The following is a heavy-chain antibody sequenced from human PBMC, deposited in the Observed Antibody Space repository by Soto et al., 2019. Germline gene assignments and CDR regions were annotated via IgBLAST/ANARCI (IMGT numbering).Heavy chain of an antibody. D-gene: IGHD3-16*02. CDR1: GFTFSSHW. Sequence: PGGSLRLSCAASGFTFSSHWMHWVRQAPGKGLVWVSRINSDGSSTSYADSVKGRFTISRDNAKNTLYLQMNSLRAEDTAVYYCASGDYDYIWGSYRPGDAFDIWGQGTMVTVSS. V-gene: IGHV3-74*01. CDR3: ASGDYDYIWGSYRPGDAFDI. CDR2: INSDGSST. J-gene: IGHJ3*02.